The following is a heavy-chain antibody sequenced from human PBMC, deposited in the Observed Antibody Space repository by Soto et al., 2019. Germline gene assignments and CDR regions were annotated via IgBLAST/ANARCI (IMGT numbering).Heavy chain of an antibody. D-gene: IGHD2-21*01. CDR1: GFSLSTDGMC. CDR2: IDWNDDK. Sequence: SGPTLVNPTQTLTLTCTISGFSLSTDGMCVSWIRQPPGKALEWLARIDWNDDKYYSTSLKTRLTISKDTSKNQAVLTMTKLDPADTATYDCARVWCFGEKEYFQNWGQGTRVTVSS. J-gene: IGHJ1*01. V-gene: IGHV2-70*11. CDR3: ARVWCFGEKEYFQN.